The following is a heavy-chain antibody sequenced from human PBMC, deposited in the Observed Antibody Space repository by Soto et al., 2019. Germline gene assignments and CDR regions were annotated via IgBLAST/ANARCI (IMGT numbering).Heavy chain of an antibody. Sequence: SETLSLTCTVSGGSISSYYWSWIRQPPGKGLEWIGYIYYSGSTNYNPSLKSRVTKSVDTSKNQFSLKLSSVTAADTAVYYCARGGWLQLRYFDYWGQGTLVTVSS. D-gene: IGHD5-12*01. CDR3: ARGGWLQLRYFDY. CDR1: GGSISSYY. J-gene: IGHJ4*02. CDR2: IYYSGST. V-gene: IGHV4-59*01.